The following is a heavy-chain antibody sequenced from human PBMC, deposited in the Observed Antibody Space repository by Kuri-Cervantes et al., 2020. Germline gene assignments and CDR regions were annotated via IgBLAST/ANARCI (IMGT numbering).Heavy chain of an antibody. CDR2: IYHSGST. V-gene: IGHV4-30-2*01. Sequence: SETLSLTCAVSGGSISSGGYSWSWIRQPPGKGLEWSGYIYHSGSTYYNPSLKSRVTISVDRSKNQFSLKLSSVTAADTAVYYCARGAVFGVVGWFDPWGQGTLVTVSS. CDR3: ARGAVFGVVGWFDP. CDR1: GGSISSGGYS. D-gene: IGHD3-3*01. J-gene: IGHJ5*02.